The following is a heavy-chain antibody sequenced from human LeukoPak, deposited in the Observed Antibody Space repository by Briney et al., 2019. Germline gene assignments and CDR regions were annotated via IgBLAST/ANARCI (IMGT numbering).Heavy chain of an antibody. D-gene: IGHD6-19*01. V-gene: IGHV1-69*05. J-gene: IGHJ5*02. Sequence: SVKVSCKASGYTFTGYYMHWVRQAPGQGLEWMGGIIPIFGTANYAQKFQGRVAITTDKSTSTAYMELSSLRSEDTAVYYCATRLAVAGTRWFDPWGQGTLVTVSS. CDR1: GYTFTGYY. CDR3: ATRLAVAGTRWFDP. CDR2: IIPIFGTA.